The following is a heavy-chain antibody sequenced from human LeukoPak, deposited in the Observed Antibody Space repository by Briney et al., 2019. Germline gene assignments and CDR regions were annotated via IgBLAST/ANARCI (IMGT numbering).Heavy chain of an antibody. CDR2: ISYDGSNK. Sequence: GGSLRLSCAASGFTFSSYAMHWVRQAPGKGQEWVAVISYDGSNKYYADSVKGRFTISRDNSKNTLYLQMNSLRAEDTAVYYCARVTTSYWGQGTLVTVSS. CDR1: GFTFSSYA. D-gene: IGHD4-17*01. V-gene: IGHV3-30*04. CDR3: ARVTTSY. J-gene: IGHJ4*02.